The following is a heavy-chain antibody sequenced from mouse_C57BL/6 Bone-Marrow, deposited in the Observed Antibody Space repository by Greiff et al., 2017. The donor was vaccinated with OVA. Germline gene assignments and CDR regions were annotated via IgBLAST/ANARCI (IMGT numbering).Heavy chain of an antibody. Sequence: EVHLVESGGDLVKPGGSLKLSRAASGFTFSSYGMSWVRQTPDERLEWVATISSGGSYTYYPDSVKGRFTISRDNAKNTLYLQMSSLKSEDTAMYYCARHGDYGSFFDYWGQGTTLTVSS. V-gene: IGHV5-6*01. D-gene: IGHD1-1*01. J-gene: IGHJ2*01. CDR1: GFTFSSYG. CDR3: ARHGDYGSFFDY. CDR2: ISSGGSYT.